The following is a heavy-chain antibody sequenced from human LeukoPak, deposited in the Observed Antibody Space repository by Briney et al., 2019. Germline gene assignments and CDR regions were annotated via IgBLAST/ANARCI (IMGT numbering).Heavy chain of an antibody. D-gene: IGHD6-13*01. CDR2: ISGSGGST. Sequence: GGSLRLSCAASGFTFSSYAMSWVRQAPGKGLEWVSAISGSGGSTYYADSVKGLFTISRDNSKNTLYLQMNSLRAEDTAVYYCAKLERLRVAAAGVDYWGQGTLVTVSS. CDR3: AKLERLRVAAAGVDY. CDR1: GFTFSSYA. V-gene: IGHV3-23*01. J-gene: IGHJ4*02.